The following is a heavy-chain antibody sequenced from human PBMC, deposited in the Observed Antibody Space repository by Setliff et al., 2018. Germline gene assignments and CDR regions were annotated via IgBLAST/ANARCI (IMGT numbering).Heavy chain of an antibody. J-gene: IGHJ4*02. CDR1: GYTFTGYY. CDR3: AREAKRNVVVVVAATPVY. D-gene: IGHD2-15*01. V-gene: IGHV1-3*01. Sequence: ASVKVSCKASGYTFTGYYMHWVRQAPGQRLEWMGWINAGNGNTKYSQKFQGRVTITRDTSASTAYMELSSLRSEDTAVYYCAREAKRNVVVVVAATPVYWGQGTLVTVSS. CDR2: INAGNGNT.